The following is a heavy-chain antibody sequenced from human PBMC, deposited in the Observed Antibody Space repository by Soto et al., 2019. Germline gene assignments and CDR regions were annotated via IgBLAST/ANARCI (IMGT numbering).Heavy chain of an antibody. CDR2: IYYSWNT. D-gene: IGHD4-17*01. V-gene: IGHV4-39*01. J-gene: IGHJ5*02. CDR1: GGSISSSSYY. Sequence: PSETLSLTCTVSGGSISSSSYYLGWIRHPPGKGLEWVGRIYYSWNTYYNPSLKSRVTIAVDTAKNQFSLKRSSVTAADTAVYYCSRLIRVTTQYNWFEPWGQGTMVTVAS. CDR3: SRLIRVTTQYNWFEP.